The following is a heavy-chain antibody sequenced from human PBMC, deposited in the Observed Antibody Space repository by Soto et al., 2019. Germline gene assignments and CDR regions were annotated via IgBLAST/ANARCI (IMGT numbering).Heavy chain of an antibody. D-gene: IGHD2-15*01. CDR1: GASINSGDYY. J-gene: IGHJ5*02. V-gene: IGHV4-30-4*01. CDR2: IYYSGST. Sequence: NPSETLSLTCTVSGASINSGDYYWSWSRQAPGKGLEWIGYIYYSGSTYYNPSLKSRVTISVDTSKNQFSLKLSSVTAADTAVYYCAGFSEVAATEINWFDPWGQGTLVTVSS. CDR3: AGFSEVAATEINWFDP.